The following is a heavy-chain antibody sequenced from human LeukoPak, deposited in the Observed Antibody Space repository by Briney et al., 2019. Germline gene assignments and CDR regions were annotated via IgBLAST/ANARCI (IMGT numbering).Heavy chain of an antibody. V-gene: IGHV1-18*01. CDR2: ISAYNGNT. Sequence: ASVKVSCKASGYTFTSYGISWVRQAPGQGLEWMGWISAYNGNTNYAQKLQGRVTMTTDTSTSTAYMELRSLRSDDTAVYYCARTKQSYGDYAYYYYYMDVWGKGTTLTVSS. D-gene: IGHD4-17*01. CDR1: GYTFTSYG. J-gene: IGHJ6*03. CDR3: ARTKQSYGDYAYYYYYMDV.